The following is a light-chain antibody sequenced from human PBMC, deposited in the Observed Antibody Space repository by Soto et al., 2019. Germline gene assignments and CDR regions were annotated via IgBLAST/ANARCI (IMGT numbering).Light chain of an antibody. V-gene: IGKV3-15*01. CDR2: GAS. CDR1: QSVNNN. Sequence: EILLTQSPGTLSLSPGERATLSCRASQSVNNNLAWYQQKLGQAPRVLIYGASTRATGVPARFSGSGSGTEFILTISSLQSEDFAVYYCLHYNTWPWTFGQGTKV. J-gene: IGKJ1*01. CDR3: LHYNTWPWT.